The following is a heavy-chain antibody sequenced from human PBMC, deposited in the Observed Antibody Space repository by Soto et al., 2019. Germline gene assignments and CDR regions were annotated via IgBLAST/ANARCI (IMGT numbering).Heavy chain of an antibody. V-gene: IGHV1-46*01. D-gene: IGHD2-8*01. J-gene: IGHJ1*01. CDR2: IHPSGDT. CDR3: VRGYCTTTPCSGDFQH. CDR1: GYKFTTYF. Sequence: QVQLVQSGAEVKKPGASVKVACKASGYKFTTYFIHWVRQAPGQGLEWMGMIHPSGDTGYGQKFRGRVTMTIDTSTTTDYMELRNLTSEDTDIYFSVRGYCTTTPCSGDFQHWGQGTLVTVSS.